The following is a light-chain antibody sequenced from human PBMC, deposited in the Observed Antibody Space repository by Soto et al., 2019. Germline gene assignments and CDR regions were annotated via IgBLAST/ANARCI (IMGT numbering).Light chain of an antibody. V-gene: IGKV3-20*01. CDR1: QTVNNN. Sequence: VMTQAPATVSVSPGEGATLSVMASQTVNNNVAWYQLKDGQVPRLLIYGASTRATDIPARFSGSGSGTDFTLTISRLEPEDFAVYYCQQYGSSPLTFGGGTKVDIK. CDR2: GAS. J-gene: IGKJ4*01. CDR3: QQYGSSPLT.